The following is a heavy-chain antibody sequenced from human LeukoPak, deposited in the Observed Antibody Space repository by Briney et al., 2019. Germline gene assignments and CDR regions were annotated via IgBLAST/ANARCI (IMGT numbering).Heavy chain of an antibody. CDR2: LSGSGGTT. CDR1: GFTFHSYA. CDR3: ARDAAAAVAGMIDY. D-gene: IGHD6-19*01. V-gene: IGHV3-23*01. Sequence: GGSLRLSCTSSGFTFHSYAMSWVRQAPGKGLQWVSALSGSGGTTYYADFVKGRFTISRDNSRNTLYLQMNSLRAEDTAVYYCARDAAAAVAGMIDYWGQGTLVTVSS. J-gene: IGHJ4*02.